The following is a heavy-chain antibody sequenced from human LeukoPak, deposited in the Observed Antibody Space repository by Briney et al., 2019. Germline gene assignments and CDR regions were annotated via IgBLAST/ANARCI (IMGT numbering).Heavy chain of an antibody. CDR3: ASGIVPDYYYYYMDV. D-gene: IGHD6-6*01. V-gene: IGHV4-59*01. CDR1: GGSISSYY. CDR2: ISYSGST. J-gene: IGHJ6*03. Sequence: SETLSLTCTVSGGSISSYYWSWIRQPPGKGLEWIGYISYSGSTNYNPSLKSRVAISVDTSKSQFPLKLSSVTAADTAIYYCASGIVPDYYYYYMDVWGKGTTVTVSS.